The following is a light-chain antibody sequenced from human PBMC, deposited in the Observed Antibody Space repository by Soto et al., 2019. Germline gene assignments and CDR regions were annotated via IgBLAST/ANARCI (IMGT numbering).Light chain of an antibody. CDR2: EVN. J-gene: IGLJ3*02. V-gene: IGLV2-8*01. CDR3: SSSAGIYHYLV. Sequence: QSALTQPPSASGSPGQSVTISCTGTSSDIGGYNSVSWYQQHPGKAPRLMIYEVNKRPSEVPDRFSGSKSGYTASLTVSGLQTEDEAFYYCSSSAGIYHYLVFGGGTQLTVL. CDR1: SSDIGGYNS.